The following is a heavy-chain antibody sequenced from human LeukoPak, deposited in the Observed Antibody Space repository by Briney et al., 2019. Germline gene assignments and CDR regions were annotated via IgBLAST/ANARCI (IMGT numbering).Heavy chain of an antibody. V-gene: IGHV3-13*01. CDR3: VRAGTYYYGSGAFDS. Sequence: GGSLRLSCVASGFTFSTYDMHWVRQVTGKGLEWVSSIGAAGDTDYPASVKGRFTISRENAKNSLYLQMNSLRAGDTAVYYCVRAGTYYYGSGAFDSWGQGTLVNVSS. CDR2: IGAAGDT. D-gene: IGHD3-10*01. CDR1: GFTFSTYD. J-gene: IGHJ4*02.